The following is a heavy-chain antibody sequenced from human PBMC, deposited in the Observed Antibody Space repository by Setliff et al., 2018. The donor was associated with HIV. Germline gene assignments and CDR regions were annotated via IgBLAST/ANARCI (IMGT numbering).Heavy chain of an antibody. V-gene: IGHV4-31*03. CDR2: IYYSGRT. J-gene: IGHJ3*02. D-gene: IGHD3-16*01. CDR1: GGSISSDNYY. CDR3: ARRGLDTTLVDAFYI. Sequence: SETMSLTCTVSGGSISSDNYYWSWIRQHPGKGLDWIGYIYYSGRTYYNPSLKSRVAISLDTSKNQFSLKLSSVTASDTAVYYCARRGLDTTLVDAFYIWGQGTMVTVSS.